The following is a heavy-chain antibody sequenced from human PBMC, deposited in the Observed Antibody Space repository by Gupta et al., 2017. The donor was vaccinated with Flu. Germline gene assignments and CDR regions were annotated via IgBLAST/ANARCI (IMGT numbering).Heavy chain of an antibody. D-gene: IGHD2-2*02. V-gene: IGHV4-34*01. J-gene: IGHJ5*02. CDR1: GGSFSGYY. CDR3: AWDQLLYRFDP. CDR2: IRHSGST. Sequence: QVQLQQWGAGLLKPSETLSLTCAVDGGSFSGYYWSWIRQPPGKGLEWIGEIRHSGSTNDNPSLKSRVTISADPSKRQFSLKLNYVTAADTAVYYCAWDQLLYRFDPWGQGTLVTVSS.